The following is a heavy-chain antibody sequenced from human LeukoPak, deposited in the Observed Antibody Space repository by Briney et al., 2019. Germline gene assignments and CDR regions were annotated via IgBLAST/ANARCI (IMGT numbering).Heavy chain of an antibody. CDR3: ARVWTICPSCYTREGY. V-gene: IGHV3-74*01. CDR1: GFTFSSYW. J-gene: IGHJ4*02. CDR2: INSDGSST. D-gene: IGHD2-2*02. Sequence: GGSLRLSCAASGFTFSSYWMHWVRQAPGKGLVWVSRINSDGSSTSYADSVKGRFTISRDNAKNTLYLQMNSLRAEDTAVYYCARVWTICPSCYTREGYWGQGTLVTVSS.